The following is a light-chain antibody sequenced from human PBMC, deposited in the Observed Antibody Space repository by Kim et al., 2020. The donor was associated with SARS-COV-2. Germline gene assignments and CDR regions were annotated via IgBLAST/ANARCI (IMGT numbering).Light chain of an antibody. CDR3: AAWDDSLKGVV. J-gene: IGLJ2*01. Sequence: QRVTLSCPGSSSNIGGNTVTWYQHLPGTAPKVRTYSNDERPSGVPDRFSGAKSGTSASRSISGLQSEDEADYHCAAWDDSLKGVVFGGGTQLTVL. CDR2: SND. V-gene: IGLV1-44*01. CDR1: SSNIGGNT.